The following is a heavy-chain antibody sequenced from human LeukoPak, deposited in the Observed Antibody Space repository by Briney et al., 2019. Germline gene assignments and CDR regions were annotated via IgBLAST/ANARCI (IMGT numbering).Heavy chain of an antibody. CDR2: IYTSGST. V-gene: IGHV4-61*02. Sequence: SETLSLTCTVSDGSISSGNYYWNWIRQPAGKGLEWIGRIYTSGSTNYNTSLKSRVTISVETPKKQFSMKLSSVTAADTAVYYCAREGNTAMITGFDYWGQGTLVIVSS. CDR1: DGSISSGNYY. J-gene: IGHJ4*02. CDR3: AREGNTAMITGFDY. D-gene: IGHD5-18*01.